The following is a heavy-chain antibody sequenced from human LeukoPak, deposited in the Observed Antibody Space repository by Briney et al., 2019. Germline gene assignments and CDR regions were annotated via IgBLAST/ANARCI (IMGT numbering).Heavy chain of an antibody. Sequence: PSDTLSLTCTVSGRSFSSYYGSWTPHPPGKGLEWIRYLYYSGSTNYNPSLTSRVTITGDPSKNQFSLKLSSGTAADTAVYYCARGRGYCSSTSCYVGWFDRWGQGTLVTVSS. V-gene: IGHV4-59*07. CDR1: GRSFSSYY. J-gene: IGHJ5*02. CDR3: ARGRGYCSSTSCYVGWFDR. CDR2: LYYSGST. D-gene: IGHD2-2*01.